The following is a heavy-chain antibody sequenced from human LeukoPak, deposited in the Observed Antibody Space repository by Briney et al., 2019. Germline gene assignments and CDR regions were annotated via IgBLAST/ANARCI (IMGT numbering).Heavy chain of an antibody. Sequence: SQTLSLTCTVSGGSISSGDYYWSWIRQPPGKGLEWIGYIYYSGSTYYNPSLKSRVTISVDTSKNQFSLKLSSVTAADTAVYYCARQANCGGDCYSFDPWGQGTLVTVSS. J-gene: IGHJ5*02. CDR1: GGSISSGDYY. D-gene: IGHD2-21*01. CDR2: IYYSGST. CDR3: ARQANCGGDCYSFDP. V-gene: IGHV4-30-4*08.